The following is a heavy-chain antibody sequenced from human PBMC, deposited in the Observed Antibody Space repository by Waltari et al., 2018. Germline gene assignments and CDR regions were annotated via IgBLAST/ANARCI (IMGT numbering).Heavy chain of an antibody. Sequence: QVQLQESGPGLVKPSQTLSLTCTVSGGSISSGDYYWSWIRQPPGKGLEWIGYIYYSGRPYYNPSLKSRVTISVDTSKNQFSLKLSSVTAADTSVYYCARVLRSSSSYFDYWGQGTLVTVSS. CDR2: IYYSGRP. V-gene: IGHV4-30-4*08. CDR1: GGSISSGDYY. J-gene: IGHJ4*02. CDR3: ARVLRSSSSYFDY. D-gene: IGHD6-6*01.